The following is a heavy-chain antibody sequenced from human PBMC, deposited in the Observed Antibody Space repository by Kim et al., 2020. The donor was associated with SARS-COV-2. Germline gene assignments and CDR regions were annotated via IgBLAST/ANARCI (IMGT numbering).Heavy chain of an antibody. Sequence: GSLRLSCAASGFTFSSYDMHWVRQATGKGLEWVSAIGTAGDTYYPGSVKGRFTISRENAKNSLYLQMNSLRAGDTAVYYCARVGAAAGPFDYWGQGTLVTVSS. D-gene: IGHD6-13*01. CDR3: ARVGAAAGPFDY. J-gene: IGHJ4*02. CDR2: IGTAGDT. V-gene: IGHV3-13*04. CDR1: GFTFSSYD.